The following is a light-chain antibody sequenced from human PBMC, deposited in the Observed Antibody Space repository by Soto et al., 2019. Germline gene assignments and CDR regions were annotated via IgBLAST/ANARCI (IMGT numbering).Light chain of an antibody. CDR3: QQLNSYPLT. J-gene: IGKJ4*01. CDR2: AAT. Sequence: DIQLTQSPSFLSASVGDRVTITCRASQGISSYLAWYQQKPGTAPKVLMYAATTLQSGVPSRFSGSGSGTEFTLTISSLQPEDFATYYCQQLNSYPLTFGGGTKVEIK. CDR1: QGISSY. V-gene: IGKV1-9*01.